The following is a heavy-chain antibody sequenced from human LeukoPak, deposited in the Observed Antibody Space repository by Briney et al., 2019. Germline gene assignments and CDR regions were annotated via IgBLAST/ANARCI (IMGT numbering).Heavy chain of an antibody. J-gene: IGHJ4*02. CDR2: ISNNGGGS. V-gene: IGHV3-64D*09. CDR1: GFTFSAYA. CDR3: VKITSVTGGDY. D-gene: IGHD1-1*01. Sequence: GGSLRLSCSASGFTFSAYAMYWVRQAPGKGLEYVSGISNNGGGSSYAGSVKGRFTISRDNSKNTLYLQMSSLRAEDTAVYYCVKITSVTGGDYWGQGTRLTVSS.